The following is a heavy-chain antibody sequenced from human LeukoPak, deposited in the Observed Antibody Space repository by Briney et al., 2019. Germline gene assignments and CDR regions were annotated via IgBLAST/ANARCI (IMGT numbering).Heavy chain of an antibody. CDR2: IRYDGSNK. D-gene: IGHD3-22*01. Sequence: GGSLRLSCAASGFTFSSYGMHWVRQAPGKGLEWVAFIRYDGSNKYYADSVKGRFTISRDNSKNTLYLQMNSLRAEDTAVYYCAKTHYYDSSGYYFSDYFDYWGQGTLVTVSS. J-gene: IGHJ4*02. CDR1: GFTFSSYG. CDR3: AKTHYYDSSGYYFSDYFDY. V-gene: IGHV3-30*02.